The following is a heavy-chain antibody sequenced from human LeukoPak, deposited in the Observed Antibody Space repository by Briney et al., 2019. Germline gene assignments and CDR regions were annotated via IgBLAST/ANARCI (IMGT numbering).Heavy chain of an antibody. V-gene: IGHV3-23*01. Sequence: GGSLRLSCAASGFTFSSYAMSWVRQAPGKGLEWVSSIINSGGNTYYADSVKGRFTFSRDNSKNTLYLQMNSLRAEDTAVYYCAKSHYYGDWYFDLWGRGTLVIVSS. CDR2: IINSGGNT. CDR1: GFTFSSYA. CDR3: AKSHYYGDWYFDL. J-gene: IGHJ2*01. D-gene: IGHD3-10*01.